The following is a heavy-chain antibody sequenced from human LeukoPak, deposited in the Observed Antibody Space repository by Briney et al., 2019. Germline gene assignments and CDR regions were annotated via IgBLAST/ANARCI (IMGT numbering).Heavy chain of an antibody. J-gene: IGHJ4*02. D-gene: IGHD5-18*01. Sequence: GGSLRLSCAASGFSVSGNYMNWVRQAPGKGLEWVSVIYGGGSTYYADSVKGRFTISRDNSKNTLYLQMNSLRAEDTAVYYCARDREDTAMVLGYFDYWGQGTLVTVSS. CDR1: GFSVSGNY. V-gene: IGHV3-66*01. CDR2: IYGGGST. CDR3: ARDREDTAMVLGYFDY.